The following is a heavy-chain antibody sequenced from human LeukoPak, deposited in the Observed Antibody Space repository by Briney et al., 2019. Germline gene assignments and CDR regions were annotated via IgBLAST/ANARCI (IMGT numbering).Heavy chain of an antibody. V-gene: IGHV3-30*03. J-gene: IGHJ6*02. Sequence: GGSLRLSCAASGFTFSNYGLNWVRQAPGKGLEWVAVISYDGSNKYYADSVKGRFTISRDNSKNTLYLQMNSLRAEDTAVYYCAREWHYYGMDVWGQGTTVTVSS. CDR2: ISYDGSNK. CDR1: GFTFSNYG. D-gene: IGHD5-12*01. CDR3: AREWHYYGMDV.